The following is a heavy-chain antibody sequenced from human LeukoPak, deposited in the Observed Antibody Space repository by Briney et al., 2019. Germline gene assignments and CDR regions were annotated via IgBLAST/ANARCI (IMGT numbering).Heavy chain of an antibody. J-gene: IGHJ3*02. V-gene: IGHV1-69*05. D-gene: IGHD6-13*01. CDR3: AREGRDSSSWYHDAFDI. Sequence: SVKVSCKASGGTFSSYAISWVRQAPGQGLEWMGGIIPIFGTANYAQKFQGRVTITTDESTSTAYMELSSLRSDDTAVYYCAREGRDSSSWYHDAFDIWGQGTMVTVSS. CDR1: GGTFSSYA. CDR2: IIPIFGTA.